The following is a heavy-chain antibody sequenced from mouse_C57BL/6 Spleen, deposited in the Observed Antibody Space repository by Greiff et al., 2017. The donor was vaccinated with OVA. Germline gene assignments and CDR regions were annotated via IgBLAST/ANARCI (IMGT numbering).Heavy chain of an antibody. J-gene: IGHJ4*01. CDR2: IDPSDSYT. CDR1: GYTFTSYW. V-gene: IGHV1-50*01. Sequence: QVQLQQPGAELVKPGASVKLSCKASGYTFTSYWMQWVKQRPGQGLEWIGEIDPSDSYTNYNQKFKGKATLTGDPSSSTAYLQPSSLASEDSAVEYCARAGIATVVAYYYAMDYWGQGTSVTVSS. D-gene: IGHD1-1*01. CDR3: ARAGIATVVAYYYAMDY.